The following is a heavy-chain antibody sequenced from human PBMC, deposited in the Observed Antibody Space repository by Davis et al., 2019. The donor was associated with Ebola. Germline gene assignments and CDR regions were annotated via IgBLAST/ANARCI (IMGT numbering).Heavy chain of an antibody. CDR2: ISSTSDYI. D-gene: IGHD1-7*01. CDR1: GFTLSFYT. CDR3: VSQMEKFNWNYSHDY. V-gene: IGHV3-21*01. J-gene: IGHJ4*02. Sequence: GESLKISCSASGFTLSFYTMNWVRQAPGKGLEWVSSISSTSDYIFYADSVRGRFTISRDNAKNSLFLHIISLRAEDTAVYYCVSQMEKFNWNYSHDYWGQGTLVTVSS.